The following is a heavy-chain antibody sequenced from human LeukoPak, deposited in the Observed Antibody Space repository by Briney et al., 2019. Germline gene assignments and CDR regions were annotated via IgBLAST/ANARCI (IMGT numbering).Heavy chain of an antibody. CDR2: INPTTGDT. CDR3: ARYGCSTVWQGGWHAFDI. V-gene: IGHV1-46*01. D-gene: IGHD6-13*01. CDR1: GYTFTSYY. J-gene: IGHJ3*02. Sequence: ASVTVSCTASGYTFTSYYMHWVRQAPGQGLEWMGIINPTTGDTTYAQKFQGRLTMTRDMSTSTVYMELSSLTSEDTAVFYCARYGCSTVWQGGWHAFDIWGQGTVVTVSS.